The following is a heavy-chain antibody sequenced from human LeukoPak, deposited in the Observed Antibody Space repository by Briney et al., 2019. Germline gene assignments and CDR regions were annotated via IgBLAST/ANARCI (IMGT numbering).Heavy chain of an antibody. Sequence: GGSLRLSCEASSGFTFGNYDMHWLRQAPGKGLEWLSSIGISGDYSTYYAESVKGRFSISRDNAKNFLYLQMDGLRAEDTAVYYCSRVNHFGSGGYRQRAIDVWGQGTLVTVSS. D-gene: IGHD3-10*01. V-gene: IGHV3-48*03. CDR1: GFTFGNYD. CDR2: IGISGDYST. CDR3: SRVNHFGSGGYRQRAIDV. J-gene: IGHJ3*01.